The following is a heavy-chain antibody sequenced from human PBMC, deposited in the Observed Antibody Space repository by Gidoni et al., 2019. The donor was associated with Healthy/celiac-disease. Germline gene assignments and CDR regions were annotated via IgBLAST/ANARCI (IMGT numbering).Heavy chain of an antibody. Sequence: QVTLSESGPALVKPTQTLTLTCTFSGFALSTSGMCVSWIRQPPGKALEWLARIDWDDDKYYSTSLKTRITISKDTSKNQVVLTMTNMDPVDTATYYCARYYYDSSGYYYDYWGQGTLVTVSS. J-gene: IGHJ4*02. CDR2: IDWDDDK. V-gene: IGHV2-70*15. CDR1: GFALSTSGMC. CDR3: ARYYYDSSGYYYDY. D-gene: IGHD3-22*01.